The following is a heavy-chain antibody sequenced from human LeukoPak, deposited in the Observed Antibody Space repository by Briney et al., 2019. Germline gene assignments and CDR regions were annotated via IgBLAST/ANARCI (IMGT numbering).Heavy chain of an antibody. J-gene: IGHJ6*02. D-gene: IGHD5-24*01. CDR1: EFTLSSYE. Sequence: GGSLRLSWAASEFTLSSYEMNWVRQAPGKWQEWVSYISSSGSTIYYADSVKGRFTISRDNAKNSLYLQVNSLRADDTAVYYCARLQRYVSDYYYGMDVWGQGTTVTVSS. CDR3: ARLQRYVSDYYYGMDV. CDR2: ISSSGSTI. V-gene: IGHV3-48*03.